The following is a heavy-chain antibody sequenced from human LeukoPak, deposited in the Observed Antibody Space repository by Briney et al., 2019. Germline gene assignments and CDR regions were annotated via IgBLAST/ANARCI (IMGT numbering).Heavy chain of an antibody. D-gene: IGHD6-6*01. V-gene: IGHV3-53*01. Sequence: GGSLRLSCAASEFTVSSNYMSWVRQAPGKALEWVSVIYSGGSTYYADSVKGRFTISRHNSKNTLYLQMNSLRAEDTALYYCVSGWGTSSYGDDHWGQGTLVTVS. CDR3: VSGWGTSSYGDDH. CDR2: IYSGGST. J-gene: IGHJ4*02. CDR1: EFTVSSNY.